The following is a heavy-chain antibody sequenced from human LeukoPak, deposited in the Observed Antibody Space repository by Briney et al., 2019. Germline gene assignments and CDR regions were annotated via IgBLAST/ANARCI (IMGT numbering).Heavy chain of an antibody. CDR2: INTNTGNP. CDR1: GYTFTNYY. CDR3: ARDKRVYFYYDSSGYYSAWFDP. Sequence: GASVKVSCKASGYTFTNYYIHWVRQAPGQGLEWMGWINTNTGNPTYAQGFTERFVFSLDTSVSTAYLQISSLKAGDTAVYYCARDKRVYFYYDSSGYYSAWFDPWGQGTLVTVSS. D-gene: IGHD3-22*01. J-gene: IGHJ5*02. V-gene: IGHV7-4-1*02.